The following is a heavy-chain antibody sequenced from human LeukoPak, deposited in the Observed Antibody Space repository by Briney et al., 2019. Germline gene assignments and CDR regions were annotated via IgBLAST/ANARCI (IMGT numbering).Heavy chain of an antibody. CDR1: GLTFSSYA. D-gene: IGHD5-18*01. J-gene: IGHJ5*02. CDR2: ISGSGGST. Sequence: GGSLRLSCAASGLTFSSYAMSWVRQAPGKGLEWVSAISGSGGSTYYADSVKGRFTISRDNSKNTLYLQMNSLRAEDTAVYYCAKESSNTAMVSGSFDPWGQGTLVTVSS. V-gene: IGHV3-23*01. CDR3: AKESSNTAMVSGSFDP.